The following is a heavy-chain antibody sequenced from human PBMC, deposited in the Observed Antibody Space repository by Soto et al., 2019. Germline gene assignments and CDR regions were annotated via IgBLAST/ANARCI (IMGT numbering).Heavy chain of an antibody. Sequence: SETLSLTCTVSGGSISSSGYYWGWIRQPPGKGLEWIGSIHYSGSTYYSPSLKSRVTISVDTSKNQFSLKLTSVTAADTAVFYCARGEFTSGWYHYWGQGTLVTVSS. CDR3: ARGEFTSGWYHY. V-gene: IGHV4-39*01. J-gene: IGHJ4*02. CDR1: GGSISSSGYY. D-gene: IGHD6-19*01. CDR2: IHYSGST.